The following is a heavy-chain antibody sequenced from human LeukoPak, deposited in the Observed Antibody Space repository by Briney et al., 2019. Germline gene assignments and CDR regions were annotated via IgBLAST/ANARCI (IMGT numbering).Heavy chain of an antibody. V-gene: IGHV3-30*02. CDR2: IRFDGSTK. D-gene: IGHD2-15*01. CDR1: GVTFSNYG. CDR3: AKDRGGSYYYYYYMDV. J-gene: IGHJ6*03. Sequence: GGSLRLSCAASGVTFSNYGMHWGRQGPGKGLEWVAFIRFDGSTKYYADSGKGRFTISRDNSTETLYLQLNSLRAEDTAVFYCAKDRGGSYYYYYYMDVWGKGTTVTVSS.